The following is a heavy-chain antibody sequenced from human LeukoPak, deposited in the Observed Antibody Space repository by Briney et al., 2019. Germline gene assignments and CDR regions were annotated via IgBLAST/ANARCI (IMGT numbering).Heavy chain of an antibody. Sequence: GGSLRLSCAASGFTFSSYGMHWVRQAPGKGLEWVAVISYDGSNKYYADSVKGRFTISRDNSKNTLYLQMNSLRAEDTAVYYCAKMPYQLLPLLGWFDPWGQGTLVTVSS. CDR3: AKMPYQLLPLLGWFDP. J-gene: IGHJ5*02. CDR2: ISYDGSNK. V-gene: IGHV3-30*18. D-gene: IGHD2-2*01. CDR1: GFTFSSYG.